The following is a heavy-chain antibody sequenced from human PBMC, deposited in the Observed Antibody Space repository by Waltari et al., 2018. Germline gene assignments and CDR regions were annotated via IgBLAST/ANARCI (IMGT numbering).Heavy chain of an antibody. CDR3: ARGGPHRLNYDSRGSYGYYFAS. D-gene: IGHD3-22*01. CDR2: IRTHQGST. J-gene: IGHJ4*02. CDR1: GYTFSSYG. V-gene: IGHV1-18*01. Sequence: QVQLVQSGAEVKTPGASVKVSCKASGYTFSSYGITCVRQAPGQGLGWVGWIRTHQGSTPYAQKSQGSVSTTQDNATSTANMELRSLTSDDTAVYYCARGGPHRLNYDSRGSYGYYFASWGQGTLVSVSS.